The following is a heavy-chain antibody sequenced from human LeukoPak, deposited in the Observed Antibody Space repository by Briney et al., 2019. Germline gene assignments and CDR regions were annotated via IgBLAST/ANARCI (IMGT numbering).Heavy chain of an antibody. CDR2: IIPIFGTA. Sequence: SVRVSCKASGGTFSSYAISWVRQAPGQGLEWMGGIIPIFGTANYAQKFQGRVTITTDESTSTAYMELSSLRSEDTAVYYCARATYYDSSGYFFDYWGQGTLVTVSS. CDR1: GGTFSSYA. J-gene: IGHJ4*02. D-gene: IGHD3-22*01. V-gene: IGHV1-69*05. CDR3: ARATYYDSSGYFFDY.